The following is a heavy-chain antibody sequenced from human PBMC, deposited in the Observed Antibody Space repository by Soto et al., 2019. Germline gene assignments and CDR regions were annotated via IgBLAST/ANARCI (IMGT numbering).Heavy chain of an antibody. V-gene: IGHV3-7*03. Sequence: PGGSLRLSCTASGFTFTSHWMSWVRQAPGKGLEWVANIKQDGSEKRYVDSVKGRFTISRDNGKDSLDLQMNSLRVEDTAVYYCARYSYSSGPQDLWGQGTLVTVS. CDR2: IKQDGSEK. CDR1: GFTFTSHW. J-gene: IGHJ5*02. CDR3: ARYSYSSGPQDL. D-gene: IGHD6-19*01.